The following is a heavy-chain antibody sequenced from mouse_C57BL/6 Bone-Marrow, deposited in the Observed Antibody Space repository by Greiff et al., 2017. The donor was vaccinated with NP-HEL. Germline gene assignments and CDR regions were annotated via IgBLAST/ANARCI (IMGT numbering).Heavy chain of an antibody. CDR2: IYPRDGSP. V-gene: IGHV1-85*01. D-gene: IGHD2-4*01. CDR1: GYTFTSYD. Sequence: VQLQQSGPELVKPGASVKLSCKASGYTFTSYDINWVKQRPGQGLAWIGWIYPRDGSPKYNEKFKGKATLTVDTSSSTAYMELHSLTSEDSAVYFCARDDYYWYFDVWGTGTTVTVSS. J-gene: IGHJ1*03. CDR3: ARDDYYWYFDV.